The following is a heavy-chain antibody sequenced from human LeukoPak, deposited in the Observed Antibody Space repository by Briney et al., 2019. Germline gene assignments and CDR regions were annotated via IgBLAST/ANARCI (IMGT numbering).Heavy chain of an antibody. CDR3: ARHPKALVSYGFDP. CDR2: IYYSGST. J-gene: IGHJ5*02. V-gene: IGHV4-59*08. D-gene: IGHD5-18*01. CDR1: GGSFSNYY. Sequence: SSETLSLTCTVSGGSFSNYYWSWIRQPPGKGLEWIGYIYYSGSTNYNPSLKSRVTISVDTSKNQLSLNLSSVTAADTALYYCARHPKALVSYGFDPWGQGTLVTVSS.